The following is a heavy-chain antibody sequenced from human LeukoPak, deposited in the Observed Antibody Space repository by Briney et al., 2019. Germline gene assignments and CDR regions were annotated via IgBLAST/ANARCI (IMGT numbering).Heavy chain of an antibody. Sequence: GGSLRLSCEASGFLFSNSWMNWVRQAPGKGLEWVANMNQDGSERNYVDSVKGRLTISRDNAKDSLYLQMNGLRAEDTAVYFCVKDRGYSTFDYWGQGTLVTVSS. CDR3: VKDRGYSTFDY. D-gene: IGHD4-23*01. V-gene: IGHV3-7*03. CDR1: GFLFSNSW. J-gene: IGHJ4*02. CDR2: MNQDGSER.